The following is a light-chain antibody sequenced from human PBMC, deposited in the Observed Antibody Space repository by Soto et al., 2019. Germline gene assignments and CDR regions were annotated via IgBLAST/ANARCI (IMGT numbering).Light chain of an antibody. Sequence: QSVLAQPASVSGSFGQSITISCSGPNTDLGVYGYVSWYQHQPGKAPKLLIYDVNNRPSGISDRFSGPKSGDTASLTISGLQAEDEADYFCFSKISGFVYGFGTGTKVTVL. CDR3: FSKISGFVYG. J-gene: IGLJ1*01. CDR2: DVN. CDR1: NTDLGVYGY. V-gene: IGLV2-14*01.